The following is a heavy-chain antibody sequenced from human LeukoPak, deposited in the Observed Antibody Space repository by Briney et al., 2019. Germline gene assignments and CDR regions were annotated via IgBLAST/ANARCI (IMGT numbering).Heavy chain of an antibody. CDR2: ISYDGSNK. CDR3: ARDGYKPFDY. V-gene: IGHV3-30-3*01. D-gene: IGHD5-24*01. CDR1: GFTVSSNY. Sequence: PGGSLRLSCAASGFTVSSNYMSWVRQAPGKGLEWVAVISYDGSNKYYADSVEGRFTISRDNAKKSLYLQMNSLRAEDTAVYYCARDGYKPFDYWGQGTLVTVSS. J-gene: IGHJ4*02.